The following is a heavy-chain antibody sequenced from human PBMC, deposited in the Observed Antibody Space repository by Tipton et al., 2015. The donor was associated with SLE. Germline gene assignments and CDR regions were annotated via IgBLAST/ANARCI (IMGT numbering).Heavy chain of an antibody. Sequence: TLSLTCAVSGDSISSSKWWSWVRQPPGKGLEWIGEIYHSGSANYNPSLKSRVTMSAHTSKNQLSLKMTSVTAADTAVYYCARHQGGHHFWVFDYWGQGTLVTVSS. CDR1: GDSISSSKW. D-gene: IGHD3-3*02. J-gene: IGHJ4*02. V-gene: IGHV4-4*02. CDR2: IYHSGSA. CDR3: ARHQGGHHFWVFDY.